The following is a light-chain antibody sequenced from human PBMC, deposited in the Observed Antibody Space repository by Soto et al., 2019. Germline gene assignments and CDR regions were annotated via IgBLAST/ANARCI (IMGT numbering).Light chain of an antibody. V-gene: IGKV1-39*01. CDR2: AAS. J-gene: IGKJ1*01. CDR3: QQSYSTPWT. Sequence: DIQMTQSPSSLXAXXGXXXXXXXXASQSISTYLNWYQQKPGRAPKLLIYAASTLQSGVPSRFRGSGSGTDFALTISSLRPEDFATYYCQQSYSTPWTFGQGTKVDI. CDR1: QSISTY.